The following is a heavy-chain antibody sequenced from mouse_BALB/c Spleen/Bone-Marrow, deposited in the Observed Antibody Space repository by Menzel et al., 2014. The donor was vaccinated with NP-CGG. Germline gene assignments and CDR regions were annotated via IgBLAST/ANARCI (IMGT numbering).Heavy chain of an antibody. J-gene: IGHJ3*01. CDR2: INPDSSTI. Sequence: GIDFSRYWMSWVRQAPGKGLEWIGEINPDSSTINYTPSLKDKFIISRDNAKNTLYLQMSKVRSEDTALYYCARLGYYGGFAYWGQGTLVTVSA. CDR1: GIDFSRYW. D-gene: IGHD2-3*01. V-gene: IGHV4-1*02. CDR3: ARLGYYGGFAY.